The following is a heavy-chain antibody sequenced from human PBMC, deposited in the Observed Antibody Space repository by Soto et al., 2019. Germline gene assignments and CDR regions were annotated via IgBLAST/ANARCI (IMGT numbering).Heavy chain of an antibody. CDR1: GGSFSGYY. D-gene: IGHD4-4*01. J-gene: IGHJ4*02. CDR3: ARYDYNGYYFDY. Sequence: TSETLSLTCGVYGGSFSGYYWSWIRQPPGKGLEWIGEINHSGSTNYNPSLKSRVTISVDTSKNQFSLKLSSVTAADTAVYYCARYDYNGYYFDYWGQGTLVTVSS. V-gene: IGHV4-34*01. CDR2: INHSGST.